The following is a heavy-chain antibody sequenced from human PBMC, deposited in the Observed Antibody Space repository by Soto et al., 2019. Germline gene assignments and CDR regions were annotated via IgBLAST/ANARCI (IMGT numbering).Heavy chain of an antibody. CDR3: ASGGRVRIQLWYFDY. V-gene: IGHV1-46*01. CDR2: INPSGGST. CDR1: GYTFTSYY. D-gene: IGHD5-18*01. Sequence: ASVKVSCKASGYTFTSYYMHWVRQAPGQGLEWMGIINPSGGSTSYAQKFQGRVTMTRDTSTSTVYMELSSLRSEDTAVYYCASGGRVRIQLWYFDYWGQGTLVTVSS. J-gene: IGHJ4*02.